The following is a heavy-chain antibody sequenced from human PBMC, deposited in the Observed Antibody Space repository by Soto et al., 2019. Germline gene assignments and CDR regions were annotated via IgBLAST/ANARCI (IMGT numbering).Heavy chain of an antibody. V-gene: IGHV4-30-2*01. J-gene: IGHJ5*02. D-gene: IGHD3-9*01. CDR3: ARVPGYYNWFDP. CDR1: GVSISSGGYS. Sequence: PXETLSPTSSVSGVSISSGGYSWSWIRQPPGKGLEWIGYIYHSGSTYYNPSLKSRVTISVDRSKNQFSLKLSSVTAADTAVYYCARVPGYYNWFDPWGQETLVTVS. CDR2: IYHSGST.